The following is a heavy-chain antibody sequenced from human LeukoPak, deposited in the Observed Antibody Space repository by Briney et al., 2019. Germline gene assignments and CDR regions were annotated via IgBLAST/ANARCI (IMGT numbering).Heavy chain of an antibody. CDR1: GYTLTELS. D-gene: IGHD1-26*01. V-gene: IGHV1-24*01. J-gene: IGHJ3*02. CDR3: STLTEWELLAFDI. CDR2: FDPEDGET. Sequence: ASVTVSCKVSGYTLTELSMHWVRQAPGKGLEWMGGFDPEDGETIYAQKFQGRVTMTEDTSTDTAYMELSSLRSEDTAVYYCSTLTEWELLAFDIWGQGTMVTVSS.